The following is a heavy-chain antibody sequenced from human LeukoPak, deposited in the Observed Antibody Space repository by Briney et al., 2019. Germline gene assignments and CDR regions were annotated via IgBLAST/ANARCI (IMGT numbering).Heavy chain of an antibody. CDR2: IYYSGST. V-gene: IGHV4-30-4*01. CDR3: ARDTTVTGVFDP. CDR1: GGSISSGDYY. Sequence: SETLSLTCTVSGGSISSGDYYWSWIRQPPGKGLEWIGYIYYSGSTYYNPSLKSRVTISVDTSKNQFSLKLSSVTAADTAVYYCARDTTVTGVFDPWGQGTLVTVSS. J-gene: IGHJ5*02. D-gene: IGHD4-17*01.